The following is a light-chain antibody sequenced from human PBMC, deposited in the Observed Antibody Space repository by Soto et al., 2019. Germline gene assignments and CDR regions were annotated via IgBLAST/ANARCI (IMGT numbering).Light chain of an antibody. V-gene: IGKV1-5*01. Sequence: IQMTQSPSTLPSSLGDRVTITCRASQSISSWLAWYQQKPGKAPKLLIYDASSLESGVPSSFSGSGSGTEFTLTISSMKPDDFATDYCQQYNSYWTFGQGTKVDIK. CDR1: QSISSW. CDR3: QQYNSYWT. CDR2: DAS. J-gene: IGKJ1*01.